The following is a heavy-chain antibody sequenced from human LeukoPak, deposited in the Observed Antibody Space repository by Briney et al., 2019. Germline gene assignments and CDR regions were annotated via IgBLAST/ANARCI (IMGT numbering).Heavy chain of an antibody. CDR2: IYYSGGT. CDR3: ARHVTISGPYDASDI. V-gene: IGHV4-59*08. J-gene: IGHJ3*02. CDR1: GDSISSYY. D-gene: IGHD5-24*01. Sequence: PSETLSLTCTVSGDSISSYYRSWIRQPPGKGLEWIGYIYYSGGTDYNPFLKSRVTISVDTSKNQFSLKLRSVTAADTAVYYCARHVTISGPYDASDIWGQGTMVTVSP.